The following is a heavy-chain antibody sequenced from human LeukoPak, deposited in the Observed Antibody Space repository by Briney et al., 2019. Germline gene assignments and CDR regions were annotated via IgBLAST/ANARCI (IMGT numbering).Heavy chain of an antibody. D-gene: IGHD6-6*01. V-gene: IGHV1-46*01. CDR2: INPSGGST. J-gene: IGHJ5*02. CDR3: ARDGSYSSSSPWFDP. CDR1: GYTFTSYY. Sequence: ASVKVSCKASGYTFTSYYMHWVRQAPGQGLEWMGIINPSGGSTSYAQKFQGRVTMTRDMSTSTVYMGLSSLRSEDTAVYYCARDGSYSSSSPWFDPWGQGTLVTVSS.